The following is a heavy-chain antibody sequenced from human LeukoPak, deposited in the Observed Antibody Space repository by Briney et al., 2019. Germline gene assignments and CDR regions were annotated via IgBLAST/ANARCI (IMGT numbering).Heavy chain of an antibody. CDR3: ARAQVQQDIVVVVAATRLNWFDP. J-gene: IGHJ5*02. CDR1: GGSINSNNYY. V-gene: IGHV4-39*07. Sequence: PSETLSLTCTVSGGSINSNNYYWGWIRQPPGKGLEWIGSVYYTGSTNYNPSLKSRVTISVDTSKNQFSLKLSSVTAADTAVYYCARAQVQQDIVVVVAATRLNWFDPWGQGTLVTVSS. D-gene: IGHD2-15*01. CDR2: VYYTGST.